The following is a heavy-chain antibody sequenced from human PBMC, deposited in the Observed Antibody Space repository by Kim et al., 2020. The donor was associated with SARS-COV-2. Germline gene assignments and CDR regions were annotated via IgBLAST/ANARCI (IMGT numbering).Heavy chain of an antibody. CDR3: ARHHRSNWFDP. CDR1: GGSISSYY. Sequence: SETLSLTCTVSGGSISSYYLSWIRQPPGKGLEWIGYIYYIGSTNYNPSLKSRVTISVDTSKNQFSLNLSSVTAADTAVYYCARHHRSNWFDPSGQGTLVT. CDR2: IYYIGST. J-gene: IGHJ5*02. V-gene: IGHV4-59*08.